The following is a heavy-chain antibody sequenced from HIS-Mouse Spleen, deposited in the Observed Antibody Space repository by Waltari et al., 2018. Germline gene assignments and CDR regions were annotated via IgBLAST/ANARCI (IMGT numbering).Heavy chain of an antibody. CDR1: GGSISSSSYY. V-gene: IGHV4-39*07. J-gene: IGHJ2*01. CDR2: IYYSGST. D-gene: IGHD6-13*01. CDR3: AREIPYSSSWYDWYFDL. Sequence: QLQLQESGPGLVKPSETLSLTCTVSGGSISSSSYYLAWIRQPPGKGLGWIGSIYYSGSTYYNPSLKSRVTISVDTSKNQFSLKLSSVTAADTAVYYCAREIPYSSSWYDWYFDLWGRGTLVTVSS.